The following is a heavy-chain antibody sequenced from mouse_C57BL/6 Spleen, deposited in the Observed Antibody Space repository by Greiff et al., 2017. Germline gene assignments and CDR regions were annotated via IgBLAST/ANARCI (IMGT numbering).Heavy chain of an antibody. V-gene: IGHV3-6*01. CDR2: ISYDGSN. J-gene: IGHJ3*01. D-gene: IGHD2-5*01. CDR3: ARGRSNYPFAY. Sequence: EVQRVESGPGLVKPSQSLSLTCSVTGYSITSGYYWNWIRQFPGNKLEWMGYISYDGSNNYNPSLKNRISITRDTSKNQFFLKLNSVTTEDTATYYCARGRSNYPFAYWGQGTLVTVAA. CDR1: GYSITSGYY.